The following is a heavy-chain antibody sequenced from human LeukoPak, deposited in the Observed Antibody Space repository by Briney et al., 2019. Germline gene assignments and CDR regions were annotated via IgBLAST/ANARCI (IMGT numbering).Heavy chain of an antibody. V-gene: IGHV4-34*01. CDR3: ARATSVAGSPDEYFQH. D-gene: IGHD6-19*01. Sequence: SETLSLTCAVYGGSFSGYYWSWIRQPPGKGLEWIGEINHSGSTNYNPSLKSRVTISVDTSKNQFSLKLSSVTAADTAVYYCARATSVAGSPDEYFQHWGQGTLVTVSS. CDR1: GGSFSGYY. J-gene: IGHJ1*01. CDR2: INHSGST.